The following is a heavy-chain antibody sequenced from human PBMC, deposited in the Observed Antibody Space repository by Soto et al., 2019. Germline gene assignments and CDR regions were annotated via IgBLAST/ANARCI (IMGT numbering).Heavy chain of an antibody. CDR2: IYYSGST. Sequence: SETRPLRSSGSAGLLSRSGYHVCWIRQPPGKGLEWIGSIYYSGSTYYNLSLKSRVTISVDTSKNQFSLKLSSVTAADTAVYFCARLPGYRSGDGCRIDYWSQGPPVIVS. CDR3: ARLPGYRSGDGCRIDY. D-gene: IGHD2-15*01. J-gene: IGHJ4*02. CDR1: AGLLSRSGYH. V-gene: IGHV4-39*01.